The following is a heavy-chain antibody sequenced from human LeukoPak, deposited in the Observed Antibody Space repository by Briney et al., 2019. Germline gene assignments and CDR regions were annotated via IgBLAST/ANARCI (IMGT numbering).Heavy chain of an antibody. CDR3: ATHSGWSGPDC. Sequence: SETLSLTCAVSGDSINKKWCSWVRQPPGKGLEWIGEIYHSGTTNYNPSLKSRVTISVDKSKNQFSLNLNSVTAADTAVYYCATHSGWSGPDCWGQGSLVTVSS. V-gene: IGHV4-4*02. J-gene: IGHJ4*02. CDR2: IYHSGTT. D-gene: IGHD6-19*01. CDR1: GDSINKKW.